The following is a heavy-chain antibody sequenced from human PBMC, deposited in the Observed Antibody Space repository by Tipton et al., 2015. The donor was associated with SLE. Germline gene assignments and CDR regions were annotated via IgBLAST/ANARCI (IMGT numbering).Heavy chain of an antibody. CDR1: GDSISSGSYY. V-gene: IGHV4-61*09. J-gene: IGHJ4*02. D-gene: IGHD2-15*01. CDR3: AGAWQGYCSGGTCYVLVY. CDR2: ISTSGST. Sequence: TLSLTCTVSGDSISSGSYYWSWIRQPAGKGLEWIGHISTSGSTNYNPSLKSRVTISLDTSKNQFSLKLRSVTAADTAVYYCAGAWQGYCSGGTCYVLVYWGQGTLVTVSS.